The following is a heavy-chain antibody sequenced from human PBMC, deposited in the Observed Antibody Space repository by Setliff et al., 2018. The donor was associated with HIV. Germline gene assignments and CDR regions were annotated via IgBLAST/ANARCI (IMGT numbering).Heavy chain of an antibody. V-gene: IGHV4-39*01. D-gene: IGHD6-25*01. Sequence: SETLSLTCTVSGGSVYTASYYWAWVRQPPGKGLEWIGTFYFGRTTYYNPSLESRVTLSVDTAKNQLSLKVTSVTAADTAIYYCARRRLVGYSFDYWGQGTQVTVSS. CDR1: GGSVYTASYY. CDR3: ARRRLVGYSFDY. J-gene: IGHJ4*02. CDR2: FYFGRTT.